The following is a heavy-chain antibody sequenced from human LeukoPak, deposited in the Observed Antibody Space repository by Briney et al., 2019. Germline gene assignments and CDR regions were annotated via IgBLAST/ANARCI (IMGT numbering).Heavy chain of an antibody. D-gene: IGHD2-21*01. CDR1: GGSISSYY. V-gene: IGHV4-4*07. Sequence: PSETLSLTCTVSGGSISSYYWSWIRQPAGKGLEWIGRIYTSGSTNYNPSLKSRVTMSVDTSKNQFSLKLSSVTAADTAVYYCAKAPFSTYCGGDCYWGLVDYWGQGTLVTVSS. J-gene: IGHJ4*02. CDR2: IYTSGST. CDR3: AKAPFSTYCGGDCYWGLVDY.